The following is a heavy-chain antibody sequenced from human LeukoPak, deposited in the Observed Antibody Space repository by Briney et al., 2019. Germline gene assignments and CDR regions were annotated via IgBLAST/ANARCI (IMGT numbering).Heavy chain of an antibody. CDR1: GSTFNNYA. V-gene: IGHV3-23*03. Sequence: GGSLRLSCAASGSTFNNYAMSWVRQAPGEGLDWVSALYGGGSTTYYADSVKGRFTISRDNSENTLYLQMNSLRAEDTAVYYCAREPREYCSRIACCNWFESWGQGTLVTVSS. J-gene: IGHJ5*01. CDR2: LYGGGSTT. CDR3: AREPREYCSRIACCNWFES. D-gene: IGHD2-2*01.